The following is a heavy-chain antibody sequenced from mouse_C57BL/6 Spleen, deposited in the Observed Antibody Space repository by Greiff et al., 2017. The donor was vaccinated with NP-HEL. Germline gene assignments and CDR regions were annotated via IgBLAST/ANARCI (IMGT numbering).Heavy chain of an antibody. CDR2: INPNNGGT. J-gene: IGHJ4*01. D-gene: IGHD2-4*01. V-gene: IGHV1-18*01. Sequence: EVQLPPSGPELVKPGASVKIPCKASGYTFTDYNMDWVKQSHGKSLEWIGDINPNNGGTIYNQKFKGKATLTVDKSSSTAYMELRSLTSEDTAVYYCARRDYDYERDYYAMDDWGQVVSVT. CDR1: GYTFTDYN. CDR3: ARRDYDYERDYYAMDD.